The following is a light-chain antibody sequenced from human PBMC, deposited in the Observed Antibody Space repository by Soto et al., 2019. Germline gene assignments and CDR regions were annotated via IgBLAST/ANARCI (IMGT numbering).Light chain of an antibody. CDR1: SSDVGGYNY. V-gene: IGLV2-14*01. CDR2: DVS. Sequence: QSALTQPASVSGSPGQSITISCTGTSSDVGGYNYVSWYQQQPGKAPKFMIYDVSKRPSGVSNRFSGSKSGNTASLTISGLQAEDEDDYYCSSYTTSNTRQIVFGTGTKLTVL. CDR3: SSYTTSNTRQIV. J-gene: IGLJ1*01.